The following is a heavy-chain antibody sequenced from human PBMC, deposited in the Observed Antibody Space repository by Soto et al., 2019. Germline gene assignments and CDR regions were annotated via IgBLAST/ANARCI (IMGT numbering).Heavy chain of an antibody. D-gene: IGHD2-15*01. CDR1: GGSISSGGYY. CDR2: IYYSGST. Sequence: QVQLQESGPGLVKPSQTLSLTCTVSGGSISSGGYYWSWIRQHPGKGLEWIGYIYYSGSTYYNPSLQSRVTISVDTSKNQFSLKLSSVTAADTAVYYCARDLLGYCSGGSCYPAVWFDPWGQGTLVTVSS. J-gene: IGHJ5*02. V-gene: IGHV4-31*03. CDR3: ARDLLGYCSGGSCYPAVWFDP.